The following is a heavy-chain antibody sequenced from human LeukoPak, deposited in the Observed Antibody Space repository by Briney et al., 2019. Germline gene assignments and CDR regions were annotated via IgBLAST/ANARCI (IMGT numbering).Heavy chain of an antibody. J-gene: IGHJ4*02. Sequence: AGTLSLTCAASGFTIRGYCRSWVRQAPGKGLEWVANIKEDGSKKYYVDPVKGRFTMSRDTAKSSLYLQMESLRVEDTAVYYCASGDSSSKIDGWGQGTLVSVS. V-gene: IGHV3-7*01. CDR2: IKEDGSKK. D-gene: IGHD6-6*01. CDR1: GFTIRGYC. CDR3: ASGDSSSKIDG.